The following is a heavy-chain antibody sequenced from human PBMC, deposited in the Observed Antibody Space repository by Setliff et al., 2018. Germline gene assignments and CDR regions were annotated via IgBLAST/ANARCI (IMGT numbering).Heavy chain of an antibody. Sequence: PSETLSLTCTVSGGSISSYYWSWIRQPAGKGLEWIGRIYTSGSTNYNPSLKSRVTMSVDTSKNQFSLKLSSVTAADTAVYYCARSYYNFWSGYYRVNWSDPWGQGTLVTVSS. J-gene: IGHJ5*02. D-gene: IGHD3-3*01. V-gene: IGHV4-4*07. CDR1: GGSISSYY. CDR2: IYTSGST. CDR3: ARSYYNFWSGYYRVNWSDP.